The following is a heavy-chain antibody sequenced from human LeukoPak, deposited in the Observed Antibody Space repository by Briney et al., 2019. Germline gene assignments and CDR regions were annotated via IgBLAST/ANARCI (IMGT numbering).Heavy chain of an antibody. Sequence: KPSETLSLTCTVSGGSISSYYWSWIRQPAGKGLEWIGRIYTSGSTNYNPSLKSRVTMSVDTSKNQFSLKLSSVTAADTAVYYCARGRITIFGVVIYYYYYMDFWGKGTTVTVSS. D-gene: IGHD3-3*01. CDR3: ARGRITIFGVVIYYYYYMDF. CDR1: GGSISSYY. CDR2: IYTSGST. V-gene: IGHV4-4*07. J-gene: IGHJ6*03.